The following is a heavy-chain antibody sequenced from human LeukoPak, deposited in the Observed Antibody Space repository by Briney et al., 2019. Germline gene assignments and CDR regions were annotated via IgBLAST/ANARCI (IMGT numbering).Heavy chain of an antibody. D-gene: IGHD3-3*01. V-gene: IGHV1-8*02. CDR3: ARDPVRITIFGVVIIQNGMDV. CDR1: GYTFTGYY. J-gene: IGHJ6*02. Sequence: ASVKVSCKASGYTFTGYYMHWVRQATGQGLEWMGWMNPNSGNTGYAQKFQGRVTMTRNTSISTAYMELSSLRSEDTAVYYCARDPVRITIFGVVIIQNGMDVWGQGTTVTVSS. CDR2: MNPNSGNT.